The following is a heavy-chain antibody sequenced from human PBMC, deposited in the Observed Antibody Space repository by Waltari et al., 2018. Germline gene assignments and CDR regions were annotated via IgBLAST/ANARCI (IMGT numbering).Heavy chain of an antibody. CDR1: GYSFTSYW. J-gene: IGHJ6*03. V-gene: IGHV5-51*03. D-gene: IGHD6-13*01. Sequence: EVQLVQSGAEVKKPGESLKISCKGSGYSFTSYWIGWVRQMPGKGLAWMGIIYPGDSDTRYSPSFQGQVTISADKSISTAYLQWSSLKASDTAMYYCARRRVAAAGTWGDYYYYMDVWGKGTTVTVSS. CDR3: ARRRVAAAGTWGDYYYYMDV. CDR2: IYPGDSDT.